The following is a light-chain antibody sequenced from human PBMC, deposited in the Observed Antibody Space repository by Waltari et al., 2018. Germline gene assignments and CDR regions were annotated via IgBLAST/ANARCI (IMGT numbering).Light chain of an antibody. CDR2: DVN. CDR3: SSSAGSYTVV. J-gene: IGLJ2*01. CDR1: SRAIGRFAY. Sequence: QSALTQPPSVSGSPGQSVSISCTGTSRAIGRFAYVSWYQQHPGKSPRLLIDDVNRRSSGVPDRFSGSKAGITASLTIAGVQADDEAVYYCSSSAGSYTVVFGGGTALTVL. V-gene: IGLV2-11*01.